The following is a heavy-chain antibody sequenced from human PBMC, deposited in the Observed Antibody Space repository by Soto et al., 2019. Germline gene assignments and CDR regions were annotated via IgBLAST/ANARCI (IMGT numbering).Heavy chain of an antibody. CDR2: IYHSGRT. D-gene: IGHD6-6*01. CDR1: GGSISSGGYS. V-gene: IGHV4-30-2*01. Sequence: SETMSLTGAVCGGSISSGGYSWSLIPKPPGKGLEWIGYIYHSGRTYYNPALKSRVTISVDRSKNQFSLKLSSVTAADTAVYYCARGEYSSSSFWFDPWGQGTLVTVSS. J-gene: IGHJ5*02. CDR3: ARGEYSSSSFWFDP.